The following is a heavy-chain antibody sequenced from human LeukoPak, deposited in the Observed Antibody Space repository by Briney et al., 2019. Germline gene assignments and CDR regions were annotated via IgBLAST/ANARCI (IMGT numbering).Heavy chain of an antibody. Sequence: GGSLRLSCAASGFTFSSYSINWVRQAPGKGLEWVSSISSSSTYIYYVDSVKGRFTISRDNAKNSLYLQMNSLRVEDTAVYYCARLDRGGFDYWGQGTLVTVSS. CDR1: GFTFSSYS. V-gene: IGHV3-21*01. CDR2: ISSSSTYI. D-gene: IGHD1-1*01. J-gene: IGHJ4*02. CDR3: ARLDRGGFDY.